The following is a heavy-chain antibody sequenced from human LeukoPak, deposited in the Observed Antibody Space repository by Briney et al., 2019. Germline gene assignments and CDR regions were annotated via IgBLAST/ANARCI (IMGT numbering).Heavy chain of an antibody. CDR2: IYPGDSPT. Sequence: AASLKISCKGSGYSFPNYWIGWVRQLPGKGLEWMGIIYPGDSPTRYSPSFQDQVTISVDKSISTAYLQWSSLKASDTAMCYCARGPYAYTSSATLGSYNWFDPWGQGSLVTVSS. CDR3: ARGPYAYTSSATLGSYNWFDP. CDR1: GYSFPNYW. J-gene: IGHJ5*02. D-gene: IGHD2-2*02. V-gene: IGHV5-51*01.